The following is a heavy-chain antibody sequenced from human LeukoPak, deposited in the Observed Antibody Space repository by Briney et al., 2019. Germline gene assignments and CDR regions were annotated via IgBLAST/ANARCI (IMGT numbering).Heavy chain of an antibody. J-gene: IGHJ4*02. CDR3: ARVEIGWSVVY. V-gene: IGHV3-33*01. CDR2: IWYDGSKE. Sequence: GGSLRLSCVASGFNFSGYGMYWVRQAPGKGLEWVAIIWYDGSKEYYSDTVKGRFTISRDNYESALHLQMSSLRAEDTAVYYCARVEIGWSVVYWGQGTLVTVSS. D-gene: IGHD6-19*01. CDR1: GFNFSGYG.